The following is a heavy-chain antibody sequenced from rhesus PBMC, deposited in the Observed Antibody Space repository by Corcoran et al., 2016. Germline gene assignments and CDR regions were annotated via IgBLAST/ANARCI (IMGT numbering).Heavy chain of an antibody. V-gene: IGHV4-122*02. D-gene: IGHD6-31*01. Sequence: QLQLQESGPGLVKPSETLSLTCAVSGYSISSGYGWSGIRQPPGQGLEWIGYISYSGSTSYNPSLKSRVTISRDTSKNQFSLKLSSVTAADTAVYYCARVGAAAGLFDFWGQGLRVTVSS. CDR1: GYSISSGYG. J-gene: IGHJ3*01. CDR2: ISYSGST. CDR3: ARVGAAAGLFDF.